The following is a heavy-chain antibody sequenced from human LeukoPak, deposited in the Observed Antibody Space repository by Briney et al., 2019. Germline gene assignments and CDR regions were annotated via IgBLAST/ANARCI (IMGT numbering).Heavy chain of an antibody. V-gene: IGHV5-51*01. D-gene: IGHD2-2*03. J-gene: IGHJ4*02. CDR1: GYSFPTYW. CDR2: IYPDESNI. Sequence: GESLKISCKGSGYSFPTYWIAWVRQMPGKGLEWMGIIYPDESNIRYSPSFQGQVTISADKSISTAYLQWSSLKAPDTVMYYCARPPSRGYSSSFEYWGQGTLVTVSS. CDR3: ARPPSRGYSSSFEY.